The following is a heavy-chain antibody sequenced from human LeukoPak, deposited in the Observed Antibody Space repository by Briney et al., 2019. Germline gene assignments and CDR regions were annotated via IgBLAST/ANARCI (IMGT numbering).Heavy chain of an antibody. CDR2: IYTSGST. J-gene: IGHJ4*02. Sequence: SETLSLTCAVSGGSFSSYYWSWIRQPPGKGLEWIGDIYTSGSTNYNPSLKSRVTISVDTSKNQFSLKLSSVTAADTAVYYCASGGVSDRVRGVIAYLDYWGARKLGSLSS. CDR3: ASGGVSDRVRGVIAYLDY. CDR1: GGSFSSYY. V-gene: IGHV4-34*01. D-gene: IGHD3-10*01.